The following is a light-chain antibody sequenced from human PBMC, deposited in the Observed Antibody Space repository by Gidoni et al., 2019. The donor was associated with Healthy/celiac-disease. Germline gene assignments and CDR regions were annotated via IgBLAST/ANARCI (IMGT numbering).Light chain of an antibody. Sequence: EIVMPQSPATLSVSPGERATLSCRASQSVSSNLSWYQQKPGQAPRLLIYGASTRSTGIPARFSGSGSWTEFTLTISSLQSEDFAVYSCQQYNNWPPAYTFGQGTKLEIK. CDR3: QQYNNWPPAYT. CDR2: GAS. CDR1: QSVSSN. J-gene: IGKJ2*01. V-gene: IGKV3-15*01.